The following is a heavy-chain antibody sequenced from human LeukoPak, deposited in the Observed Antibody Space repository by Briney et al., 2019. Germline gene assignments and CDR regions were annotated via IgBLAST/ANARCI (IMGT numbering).Heavy chain of an antibody. Sequence: ASVKVSCKASGGTFSSYAISWVRQAPGQGLEWMGGIIPIFGTANYAQKFQGRVTITADESTSTAYMELSSLRSEDTAVYYCARDQEVRGVIFYYGMDVWGQGTAVIVSS. CDR2: IIPIFGTA. V-gene: IGHV1-69*01. D-gene: IGHD3-10*01. J-gene: IGHJ6*02. CDR3: ARDQEVRGVIFYYGMDV. CDR1: GGTFSSYA.